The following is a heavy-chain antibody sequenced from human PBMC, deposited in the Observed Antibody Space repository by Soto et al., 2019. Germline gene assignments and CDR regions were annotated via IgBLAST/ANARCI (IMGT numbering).Heavy chain of an antibody. CDR2: INPKFGDT. CDR3: ARNMDYYYGPGSGNGHGF. Sequence: QVQLVQSGAEVKEPGDSVRVSCEASGYTFTSYYIHWVRQAPGQGLEWMGWINPKFGDTTYAQDLQDSVSMTRDMSISTVYMELSRLTSDDTAKYYCARNMDYYYGPGSGNGHGFWGQGTTVTVFS. V-gene: IGHV1-2*02. D-gene: IGHD3-10*01. CDR1: GYTFTSYY. J-gene: IGHJ6*02.